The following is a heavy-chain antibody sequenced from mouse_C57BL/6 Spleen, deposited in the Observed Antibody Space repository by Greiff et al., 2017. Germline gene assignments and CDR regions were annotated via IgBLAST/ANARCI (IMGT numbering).Heavy chain of an antibody. J-gene: IGHJ2*01. Sequence: EVHLVESGGGLVQPGGSLSLSCAASGFTFTDYYMSWVRQPPGKALEWLGFIRNKANGYTTEYSASVKGRFTISRDNSQSILYLQMNALRAEDSATYYCARYDGSLWYFDYWGQGTTLTVSS. CDR2: IRNKANGYTT. CDR1: GFTFTDYY. D-gene: IGHD1-1*01. CDR3: ARYDGSLWYFDY. V-gene: IGHV7-3*01.